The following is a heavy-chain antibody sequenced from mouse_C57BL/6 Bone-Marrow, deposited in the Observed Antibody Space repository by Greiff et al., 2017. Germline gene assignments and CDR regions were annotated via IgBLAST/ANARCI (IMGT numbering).Heavy chain of an antibody. Sequence: VQLQQPGAALVKPGASVEMSCKASGYTFTSYWITWVKQRPGQGLEWIGDIYPGSGSTNYNEKFKSKATLTVDTSSSTAYMQLSSLTSEDSAVYYWSRGGEPPLDYEAYAIDYWRQGTPATLSS. V-gene: IGHV1-55*01. CDR1: GYTFTSYW. CDR3: SRGGEPPLDYEAYAIDY. D-gene: IGHD2-4*01. J-gene: IGHJ4*01. CDR2: IYPGSGST.